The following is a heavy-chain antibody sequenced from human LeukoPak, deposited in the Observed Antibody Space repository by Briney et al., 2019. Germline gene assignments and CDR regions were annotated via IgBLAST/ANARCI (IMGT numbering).Heavy chain of an antibody. Sequence: AGSLRLSCAASGFTFSNGWTSWVRQAPGKWLEWAGRIKSKTDGGTTDYAGPVKGRFTISRDDSKNTLNLQMNSLKTEDTAVYYCTPSIAVAGSLDYWGQGTLVTVSS. CDR1: GFTFSNGW. CDR2: IKSKTDGGTT. CDR3: TPSIAVAGSLDY. D-gene: IGHD6-19*01. V-gene: IGHV3-15*01. J-gene: IGHJ4*02.